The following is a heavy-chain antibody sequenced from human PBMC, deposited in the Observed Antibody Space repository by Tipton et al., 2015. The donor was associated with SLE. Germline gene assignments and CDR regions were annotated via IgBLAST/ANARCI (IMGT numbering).Heavy chain of an antibody. CDR1: GGSISSHY. CDR2: ISSSGSAI. D-gene: IGHD3-22*01. V-gene: IGHV3-11*04. Sequence: LSLTCTVSGGSISSHYWSWIRQPPGKGLEWVSYISSSGSAIYYADSVKGRFTISRDNAKNSLYLQMNSLRAEDTAVYYCARTYYDSSGYPGAFDIWGQGTMVTVSS. CDR3: ARTYYDSSGYPGAFDI. J-gene: IGHJ3*02.